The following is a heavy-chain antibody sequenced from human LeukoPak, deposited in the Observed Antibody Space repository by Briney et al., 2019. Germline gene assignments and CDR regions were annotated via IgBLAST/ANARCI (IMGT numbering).Heavy chain of an antibody. CDR3: ANFWSGYYKNYFDY. CDR2: LSHAGNT. D-gene: IGHD3-3*01. Sequence: SETLSLTCSVSGDSVRNDFYYWGWIRQPPGKGLEWVACLSHAGNTWYNPSLESRLSISVDTSKNQFSLKFSSVTAADTAVYYCANFWSGYYKNYFDYWGQGTLVTVSS. J-gene: IGHJ4*02. CDR1: GDSVRNDFYY. V-gene: IGHV4-39*01.